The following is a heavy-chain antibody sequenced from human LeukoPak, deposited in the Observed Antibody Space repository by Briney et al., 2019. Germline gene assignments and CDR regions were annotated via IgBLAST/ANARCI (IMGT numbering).Heavy chain of an antibody. Sequence: ASVKVSCKASGYTFTSYGISWVRQAPGQGLEWMGWISAYNGNTNYAQKLQGRVTMTTDTSTSTAYMELRSLRSDDTAVYYCARAYGRSSTSWKFDYRGQGTLVTVSS. CDR2: ISAYNGNT. CDR1: GYTFTSYG. D-gene: IGHD2-2*01. CDR3: ARAYGRSSTSWKFDY. V-gene: IGHV1-18*04. J-gene: IGHJ4*02.